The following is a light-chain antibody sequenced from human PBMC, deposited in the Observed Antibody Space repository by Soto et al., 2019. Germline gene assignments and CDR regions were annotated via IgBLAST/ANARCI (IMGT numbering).Light chain of an antibody. V-gene: IGKV3-20*01. CDR1: QSFRGL. CDR2: GAS. Sequence: EVVLTHSPFTLSLSPGERATLSCRASQSFRGLLAWYQQKPGQAPRLLIYGASNRATGIPDRFSGSGSGTDFTLTISRLEPEDFAVYYCQQYGSSGTFGQGTKVDIK. CDR3: QQYGSSGT. J-gene: IGKJ1*01.